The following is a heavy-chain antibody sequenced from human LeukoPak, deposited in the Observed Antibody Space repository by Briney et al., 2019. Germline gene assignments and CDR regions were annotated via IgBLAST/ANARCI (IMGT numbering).Heavy chain of an antibody. CDR2: IYYSGST. D-gene: IGHD5-24*01. V-gene: IGHV4-39*01. CDR3: AGLSRDGYSDY. J-gene: IGHJ4*02. Sequence: SETLSLTCSVSGGSISSSSYYWGLIRQPPGKGLEWIGSIYYSGSTYYNPSLKSRVTISVDTSKNQFSLKLSSVTAADTAVYYCAGLSRDGYSDYWGQGTLVTVSS. CDR1: GGSISSSSYY.